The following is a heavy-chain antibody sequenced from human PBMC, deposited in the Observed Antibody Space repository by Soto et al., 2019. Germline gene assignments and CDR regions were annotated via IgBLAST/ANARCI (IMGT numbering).Heavy chain of an antibody. V-gene: IGHV3-33*01. J-gene: IGHJ4*02. D-gene: IGHD3-9*01. CDR3: ARPLKRYYDILTGYYMDDYFDY. CDR2: IWYDGSNK. CDR1: GFTFSSYG. Sequence: GGSLRLSCAASGFTFSSYGMHWVRQAPGKGLEWVAVIWYDGSNKYYADSVKGRFTISRDNSKNTLYLQMNSLRAEDTAVYYCARPLKRYYDILTGYYMDDYFDYWGQGTLVTISS.